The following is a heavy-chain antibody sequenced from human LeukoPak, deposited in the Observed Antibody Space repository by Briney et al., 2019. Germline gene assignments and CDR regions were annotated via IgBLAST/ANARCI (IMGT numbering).Heavy chain of an antibody. D-gene: IGHD3-22*01. CDR1: GFTFSSYW. V-gene: IGHV3-7*01. CDR2: IKQDGSEK. Sequence: QPGGSLRLSCAASGFTFSSYWMSWVRQAPGKGLEWVANIKQDGSEKYYVDSVKGRFTISRDNAKNSLYLQMNSLRAEDTAVYYCARVTGRYYDSSGYLVRVHDAFDIWGQGTMVTVSS. J-gene: IGHJ3*02. CDR3: ARVTGRYYDSSGYLVRVHDAFDI.